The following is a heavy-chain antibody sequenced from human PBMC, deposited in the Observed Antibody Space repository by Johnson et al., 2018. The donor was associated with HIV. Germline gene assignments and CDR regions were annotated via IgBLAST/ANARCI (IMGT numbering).Heavy chain of an antibody. J-gene: IGHJ3*02. V-gene: IGHV3-64*01. Sequence: VQLVESGGGLVQPGGSLRLSCAASEFTFSTYGMHWVRQAPGKGLEYVSGISSNGGSAYYAHSVEGRFIISRDNSKNTLYLQMGSLRAEDMAVYYCAREESSPGGVAFDIWGQGTMVTVSS. D-gene: IGHD3-16*01. CDR2: ISSNGGSA. CDR1: EFTFSTYG. CDR3: AREESSPGGVAFDI.